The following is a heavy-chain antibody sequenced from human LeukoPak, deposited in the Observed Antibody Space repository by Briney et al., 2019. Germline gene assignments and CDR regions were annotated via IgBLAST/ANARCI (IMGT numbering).Heavy chain of an antibody. CDR1: GGSISSSSYY. CDR3: AREVVEAPGTVDY. CDR2: IYYSGST. J-gene: IGHJ4*01. D-gene: IGHD2-15*01. Sequence: SETLSLTCTVSGGSISSSSYYWGWIRQPPGKGLEWIGSIYYSGSTYYNPSLKSRVTISVDTSKNQFSLKLSFVTAADTAVYYCAREVVEAPGTVDYWGQGTLVTVSS. V-gene: IGHV4-39*07.